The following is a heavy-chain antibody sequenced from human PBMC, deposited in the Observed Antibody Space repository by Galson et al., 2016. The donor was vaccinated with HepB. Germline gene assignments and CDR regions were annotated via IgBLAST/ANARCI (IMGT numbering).Heavy chain of an antibody. D-gene: IGHD3-3*01. J-gene: IGHJ4*02. CDR3: ARPRHYDFWSGYSD. V-gene: IGHV3-30-3*01. CDR2: MSYDGSSK. Sequence: SLRLSCAASGFNFRSYAMHWVRQAPGKGLEWVAVMSYDGSSKYYADSVKGRFTISRDDSKSTLYVQMNSLRAEDTAVYYCARPRHYDFWSGYSDWGQGALVTVSS. CDR1: GFNFRSYA.